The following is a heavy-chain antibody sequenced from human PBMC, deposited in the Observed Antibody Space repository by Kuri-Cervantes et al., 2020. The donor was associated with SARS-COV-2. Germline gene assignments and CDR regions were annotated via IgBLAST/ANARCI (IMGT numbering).Heavy chain of an antibody. J-gene: IGHJ4*02. CDR3: AHRQYCKGYKCKDFDS. V-gene: IGHV2-5*01. CDR2: IYWNDEK. D-gene: IGHD2/OR15-2a*01. Sequence: SGPTLVHPTQPRTLTCTLSGFPLRSSGEGVGWLRQPPGEALEWLALIYWNDEKRYSPSLESRLSITKDTSRRQLVLRMTYMDPVDTATYYCAHRQYCKGYKCKDFDSWGQGTLVTVSS. CDR1: GFPLRSSGEG.